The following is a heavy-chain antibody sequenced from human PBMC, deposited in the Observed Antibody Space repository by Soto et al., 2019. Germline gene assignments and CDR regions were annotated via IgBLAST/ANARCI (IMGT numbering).Heavy chain of an antibody. CDR3: ARGVEDIVVVVTLYY. CDR2: IIPIFGTA. D-gene: IGHD2-15*01. CDR1: GGTFSSYA. V-gene: IGHV1-69*13. J-gene: IGHJ4*02. Sequence: ASVKVSCKASGGTFSSYAISWVRQAPGQGLEWMGGIIPIFGTANYAQKFQGRVTITADESTSTAYMELSSLRSEDTAVYYCARGVEDIVVVVTLYYWGQGTLVTVSS.